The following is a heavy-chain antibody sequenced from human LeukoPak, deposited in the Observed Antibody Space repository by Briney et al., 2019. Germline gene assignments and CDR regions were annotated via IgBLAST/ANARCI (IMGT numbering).Heavy chain of an antibody. CDR3: ARVALAVADYYFDY. D-gene: IGHD6-19*01. Sequence: PGGSLRLSCAASGFTFSSYGMHWVRQAPGKGLEWVANIKQDGSEKYYVDSVKGRFTISRDNAKNSLYLQMNSLRAEDTAVYYCARVALAVADYYFDYWGQGTQVIVSS. CDR1: GFTFSSYG. V-gene: IGHV3-7*01. CDR2: IKQDGSEK. J-gene: IGHJ4*02.